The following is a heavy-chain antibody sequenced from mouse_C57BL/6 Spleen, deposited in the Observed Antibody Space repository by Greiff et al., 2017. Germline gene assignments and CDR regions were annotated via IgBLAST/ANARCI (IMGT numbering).Heavy chain of an antibody. Sequence: QVQLQQSGPELVKPGASVKISCKASGYAFSSSWMNWVKQRPGKGLEWIGRIYPGDGDTNYNGKFKGKATLTADKSSSTAYMQLSSRTSEDSAVYFCARSNYGSSYAMDYWGQGTSGTVSS. J-gene: IGHJ4*01. V-gene: IGHV1-82*01. CDR1: GYAFSSSW. D-gene: IGHD1-1*01. CDR2: IYPGDGDT. CDR3: ARSNYGSSYAMDY.